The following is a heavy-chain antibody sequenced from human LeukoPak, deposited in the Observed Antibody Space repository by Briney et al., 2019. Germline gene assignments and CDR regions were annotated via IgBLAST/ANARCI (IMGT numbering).Heavy chain of an antibody. CDR1: GFTFSSYA. CDR3: AKVSTSSVYYYYYYMDV. V-gene: IGHV3-33*06. D-gene: IGHD2-2*01. CDR2: IWYDGSNK. J-gene: IGHJ6*03. Sequence: GGSLRLSCAASGFTFSSYAMHWVRQAPGKGLEWVAVIWYDGSNKYYADSVKGRFTISRDNSKNTLYLQMNSLRAEDTAVYYCAKVSTSSVYYYYYYMDVWGKGTTVTVSS.